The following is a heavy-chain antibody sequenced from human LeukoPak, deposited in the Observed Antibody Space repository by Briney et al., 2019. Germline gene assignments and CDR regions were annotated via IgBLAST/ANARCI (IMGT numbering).Heavy chain of an antibody. J-gene: IGHJ4*02. V-gene: IGHV3-7*03. CDR1: GFPFSSYW. CDR3: ARDQYDTWSRRGNFDS. D-gene: IGHD3-3*01. Sequence: PGGSLRLSCAASGFPFSSYWMSWVRQAPGKGLEWVANIRHDGSETYYVDSVKGRFTISRDNTKNSLYLQMNSLRAEDTAVFYCARDQYDTWSRRGNFDSWGQGTLVIVSS. CDR2: IRHDGSET.